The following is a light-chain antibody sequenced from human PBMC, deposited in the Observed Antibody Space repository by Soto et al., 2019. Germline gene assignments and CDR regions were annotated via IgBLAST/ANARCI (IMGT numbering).Light chain of an antibody. V-gene: IGKV1-5*01. CDR2: DAS. CDR1: QSASRW. J-gene: IGKJ1*01. CDR3: QQYHTFWT. Sequence: DIQLTQSPSTLSAYVGDRVTITCRASQSASRWLAWYQQKPGKAPKLLIYDASTLESGVPSRFSGSGSGTEFTLTISSLQPDDFATYYCQQYHTFWTFAHGTKV.